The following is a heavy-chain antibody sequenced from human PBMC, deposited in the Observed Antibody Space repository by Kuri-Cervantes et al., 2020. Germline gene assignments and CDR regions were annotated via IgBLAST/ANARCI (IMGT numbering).Heavy chain of an antibody. Sequence: LRLSCTVSGGSISSSSYYWSWIRQHPGKGLEWIGYIYYSGSTYYNPSLKSRVTISVDTSKNQFSLKLSSVTAADTAVYYCARDQPFRDSQIAAAGTGYYYGMDVWGQGTTVTVSS. D-gene: IGHD6-13*01. CDR1: GGSISSSSYY. J-gene: IGHJ6*02. V-gene: IGHV4-31*03. CDR3: ARDQPFRDSQIAAAGTGYYYGMDV. CDR2: IYYSGST.